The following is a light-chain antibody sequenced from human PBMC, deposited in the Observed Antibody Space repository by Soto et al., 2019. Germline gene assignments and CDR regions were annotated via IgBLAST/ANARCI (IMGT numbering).Light chain of an antibody. CDR1: QSVSSK. Sequence: EIVMTQSPATLSVSQGERATLSCRASQSVSSKLAWYQQKPGQAPRLLIYDASTRATGIPARFSGSGSGTEFTLTISSLQSEDFAVYYCQQSNNWPWTFGQGTNVDIK. CDR2: DAS. V-gene: IGKV3-15*01. CDR3: QQSNNWPWT. J-gene: IGKJ1*01.